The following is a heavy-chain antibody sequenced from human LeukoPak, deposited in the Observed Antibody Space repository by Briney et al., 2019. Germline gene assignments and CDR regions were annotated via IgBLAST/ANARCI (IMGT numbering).Heavy chain of an antibody. V-gene: IGHV4-38-2*02. D-gene: IGHD3-22*01. CDR2: IYHSGST. Sequence: SETLSLTCTVSDYATSSGFFWGWIRQAPGKGPEWIGNIYHSGSTYYAPSLRSRLTISVDTSKNQFYLSLTSVTAADSAVYYCARGEDRSGYRTDFWGQGTLVTVSS. J-gene: IGHJ4*02. CDR3: ARGEDRSGYRTDF. CDR1: DYATSSGFF.